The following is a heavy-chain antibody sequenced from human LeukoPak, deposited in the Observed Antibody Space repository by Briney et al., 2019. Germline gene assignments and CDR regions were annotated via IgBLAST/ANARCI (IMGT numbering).Heavy chain of an antibody. J-gene: IGHJ4*02. Sequence: PSETLSLTCTVSGCSISSYYLSWIRQPPGKGLEWIGDIYYSGSTNYNPPLKSRVTISVDTSRNQFSLKLSSVTAADTAVYYCAREARVGARVSYYFDYWGQGTLVTVSS. V-gene: IGHV4-59*01. D-gene: IGHD1-26*01. CDR3: AREARVGARVSYYFDY. CDR2: IYYSGST. CDR1: GCSISSYY.